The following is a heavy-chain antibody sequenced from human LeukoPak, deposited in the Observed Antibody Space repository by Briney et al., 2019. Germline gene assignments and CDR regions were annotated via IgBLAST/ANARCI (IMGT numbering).Heavy chain of an antibody. J-gene: IGHJ4*02. D-gene: IGHD3-22*01. V-gene: IGHV4-39*01. CDR2: IYYSGST. CDR3: ARRRYSPSSDYYHLDY. CDR1: GVSISSSSYY. Sequence: PSETLSLTCTVSGVSISSSSYYWGWIRQPPGKGLEWIGNIYYSGSTYYNPSLKSRVTLSVDTSKNQFSLKLSSVTAADTAVYYCARRRYSPSSDYYHLDYWGQGTLVTVSS.